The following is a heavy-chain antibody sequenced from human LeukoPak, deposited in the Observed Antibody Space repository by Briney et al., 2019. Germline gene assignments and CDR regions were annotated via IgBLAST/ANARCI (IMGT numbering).Heavy chain of an antibody. D-gene: IGHD4-17*01. J-gene: IGHJ4*02. CDR3: VRGSYGAYDY. Sequence: GRSLRLSCAGSGFTFINHGMHWVRQAPGKGLEWVSSISSDSSYIYYADAVHGRFTVSRDNAKYSLYLQMNSLRAEDTAVYYCVRGSYGAYDYWGQGSLVTVSS. CDR2: ISSDSSYI. CDR1: GFTFINHG. V-gene: IGHV3-21*01.